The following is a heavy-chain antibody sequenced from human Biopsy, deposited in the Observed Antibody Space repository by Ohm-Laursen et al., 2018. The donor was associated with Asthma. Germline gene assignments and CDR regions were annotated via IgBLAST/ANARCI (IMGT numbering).Heavy chain of an antibody. V-gene: IGHV3-53*01. CDR3: ARGDSSNWSHYYFDY. Sequence: SLRLSCTASGFAVSRDHMFWVRQAPGKGLEWVSVIYSGGTSHTADSVRGRFTISRDYSKNTLYLQMHSLRAEDTAVYYCARGDSSNWSHYYFDYWGQGTLVTVSA. J-gene: IGHJ4*02. D-gene: IGHD3-22*01. CDR2: IYSGGTS. CDR1: GFAVSRDH.